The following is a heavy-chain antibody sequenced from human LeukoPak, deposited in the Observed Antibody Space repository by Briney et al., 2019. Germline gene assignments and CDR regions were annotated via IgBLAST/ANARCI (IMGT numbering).Heavy chain of an antibody. J-gene: IGHJ4*02. CDR1: GGSISSSSYY. D-gene: IGHD4-17*01. Sequence: SETLSLTCTVSGGSISSSSYYWGWIRQPPGKGLEWIGSIYYGGSTYYNPSLKSRVTISVDTSKNQFSLKLSSVTAADTAMYYCARASTVTTWSLGYWGQGILVTVSS. CDR2: IYYGGST. CDR3: ARASTVTTWSLGY. V-gene: IGHV4-39*07.